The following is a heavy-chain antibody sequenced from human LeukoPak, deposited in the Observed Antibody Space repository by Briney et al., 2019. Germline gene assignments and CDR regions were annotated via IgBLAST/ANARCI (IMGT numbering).Heavy chain of an antibody. Sequence: PSQTLSLTCTVSGGSISSGGYYRSWIRQHPGKGLEWIGYIYYSGSTYYNPSLKSRVTISVDTSKNQFSLKLSSVTAADTAVYYCARDSLDSALPSWHYGMDVWGQGTTVTVSS. J-gene: IGHJ6*02. CDR3: ARDSLDSALPSWHYGMDV. CDR1: GGSISSGGYY. CDR2: IYYSGST. V-gene: IGHV4-31*03. D-gene: IGHD2-21*01.